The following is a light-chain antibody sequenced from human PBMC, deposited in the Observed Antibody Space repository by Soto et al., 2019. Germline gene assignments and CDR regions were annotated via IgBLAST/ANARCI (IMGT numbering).Light chain of an antibody. CDR2: DTS. J-gene: IGKJ5*01. Sequence: EFVLTQSPGTLSLSPGERATLSCRASQTVRNNYLAWYQQKPGQAPRLLIYDTSTWATGIPARFSGSGSGTEFTLTISSLQSEDFAVYYCQQYSNWPPITFGQGTRLEI. CDR3: QQYSNWPPIT. V-gene: IGKV3-15*01. CDR1: QTVRNN.